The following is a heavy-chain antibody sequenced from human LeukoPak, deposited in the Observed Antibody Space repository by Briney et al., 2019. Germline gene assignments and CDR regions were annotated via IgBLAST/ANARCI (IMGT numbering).Heavy chain of an antibody. D-gene: IGHD6-13*01. CDR3: ARESVVALAAAGGPFQH. V-gene: IGHV4-4*07. CDR1: GGSISSYY. Sequence: SGTLSLTCTDSGGSISSYYWSWIGQPAGKGLEGMGRIYTSGSANYKPSLTSRVTMSVDTSKHQFSLQLSSVTAADTAVYYCARESVVALAAAGGPFQHWGQGTLVTVSS. J-gene: IGHJ1*01. CDR2: IYTSGSA.